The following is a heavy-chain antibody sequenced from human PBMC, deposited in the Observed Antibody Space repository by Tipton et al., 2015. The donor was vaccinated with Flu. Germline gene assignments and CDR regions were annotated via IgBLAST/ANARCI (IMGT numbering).Heavy chain of an antibody. V-gene: IGHV3-23*01. CDR1: GFTLSNYA. CDR3: ARLSYYDVDLKNFYFDY. J-gene: IGHJ4*02. Sequence: SLRLSCAASGFTLSNYAMSWVRQAPGKGLEWVSSISGSGAYTYYADSVKGRFTISRDNSKNTLYLQMNSLRAEDTAVYYCARLSYYDVDLKNFYFDYWGQGALVTVSS. D-gene: IGHD3-10*02. CDR2: ISGSGAYT.